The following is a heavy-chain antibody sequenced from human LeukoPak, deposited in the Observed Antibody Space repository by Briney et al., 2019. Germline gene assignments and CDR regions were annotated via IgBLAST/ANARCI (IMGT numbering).Heavy chain of an antibody. CDR3: ARQYYGYSGGGLDY. Sequence: PSETLSLTCSVSGGSISSFYCNWMRQPAGKGLEWIGRIYTSGTTTYNPSLKSRVTMSVDTSKNQFSLKLNSVTAADTALYYCARQYYGYSGGGLDYWGQGTLVTVSS. CDR2: IYTSGTT. CDR1: GGSISSFY. J-gene: IGHJ4*02. D-gene: IGHD3-16*01. V-gene: IGHV4-4*07.